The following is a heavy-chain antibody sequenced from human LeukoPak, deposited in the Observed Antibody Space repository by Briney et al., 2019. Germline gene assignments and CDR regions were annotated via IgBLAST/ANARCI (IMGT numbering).Heavy chain of an antibody. CDR3: ARAADYDFWSGYYGTDASDI. Sequence: GASVKVSCKASGNTFTGYYMHWVRQAPGQGLEWMGWINPNSGGTNYAQKFQGRVTMTRDTSISTAYMELSRLRSDDTAVYYCARAADYDFWSGYYGTDASDIWGQGTMVTVSS. CDR1: GNTFTGYY. J-gene: IGHJ3*02. V-gene: IGHV1-2*02. D-gene: IGHD3-3*01. CDR2: INPNSGGT.